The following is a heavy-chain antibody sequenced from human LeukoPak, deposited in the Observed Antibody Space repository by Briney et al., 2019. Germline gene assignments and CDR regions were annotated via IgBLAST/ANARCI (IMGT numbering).Heavy chain of an antibody. CDR2: IYSGGST. V-gene: IGHV3-53*05. CDR1: GFTVSSNY. CDR3: ARARYSYGYLPSNY. Sequence: GGSLRLSCAASGFTVSSNYMSWVRQAPGKGLEWVSVIYSGGSTYYADSVKGRFTISRDNSKNTLYLQMNSLRAEDTAVYYCARARYSYGYLPSNYWGQGTLVTVSS. D-gene: IGHD5-18*01. J-gene: IGHJ4*02.